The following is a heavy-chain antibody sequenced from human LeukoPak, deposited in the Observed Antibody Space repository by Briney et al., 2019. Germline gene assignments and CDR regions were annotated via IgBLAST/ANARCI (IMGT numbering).Heavy chain of an antibody. CDR2: ISNSGST. J-gene: IGHJ4*02. Sequence: SETLSLTCTVSGGSISSSSYYWGWIRQPPGKGLEWIGYISNSGSTYYNPSLKSRVVISVDSSKNQFSLKLTSLTAADTAVYYCAREDSYVFDYWGQGTLVTVSS. CDR1: GGSISSSSYY. V-gene: IGHV4-30-4*08. D-gene: IGHD5-18*01. CDR3: AREDSYVFDY.